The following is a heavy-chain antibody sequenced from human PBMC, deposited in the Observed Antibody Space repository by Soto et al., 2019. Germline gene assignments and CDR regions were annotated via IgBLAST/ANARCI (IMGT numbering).Heavy chain of an antibody. D-gene: IGHD3-22*01. Sequence: SETLSLTCTVSGGSISSYYWSWIRQPPGKGLEWIGYIYYSGSTNYNPSLKSRVTISVDTSKNQFSLKLSSVTAADTAVYYCARVGYDSSGYFRFDPWGQGTLVTVSS. V-gene: IGHV4-59*01. CDR1: GGSISSYY. J-gene: IGHJ5*02. CDR3: ARVGYDSSGYFRFDP. CDR2: IYYSGST.